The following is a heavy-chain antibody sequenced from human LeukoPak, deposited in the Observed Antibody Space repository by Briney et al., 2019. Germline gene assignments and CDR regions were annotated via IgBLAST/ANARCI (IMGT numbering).Heavy chain of an antibody. J-gene: IGHJ4*02. CDR1: GGSISSYY. Sequence: PSETLSLTCTVSGGSISSYYWSWIRQPPGKGLEWIGYIYTSGSTNYNPSRKSRVTISVDTSKNQFSLKLSSVTAADTAVYYCARHEPGVSSVPEGYYFDYWGQGTLVTVSS. CDR3: ARHEPGVSSVPEGYYFDY. D-gene: IGHD1-14*01. CDR2: IYTSGST. V-gene: IGHV4-4*09.